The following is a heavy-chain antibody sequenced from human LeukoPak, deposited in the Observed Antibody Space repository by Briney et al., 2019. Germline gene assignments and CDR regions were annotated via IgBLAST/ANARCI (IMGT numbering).Heavy chain of an antibody. CDR3: ARDRHYYGSGSYYSHFDY. CDR2: IIPIFGTA. D-gene: IGHD3-10*01. CDR1: GGTFSSYA. J-gene: IGHJ4*02. V-gene: IGHV1-69*13. Sequence: SVKVSCKASGGTFSSYAISWVRQAPGQGLEWMGGIIPIFGTANYAQKFQGRVTITADASTSTAYMELSSLSSEATAVYYCARDRHYYGSGSYYSHFDYWGQGTLVTVSS.